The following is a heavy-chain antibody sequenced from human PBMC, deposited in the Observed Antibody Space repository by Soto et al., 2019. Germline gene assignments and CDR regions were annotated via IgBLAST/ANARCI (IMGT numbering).Heavy chain of an antibody. J-gene: IGHJ5*02. V-gene: IGHV1-8*01. CDR2: MNPNSGNT. CDR3: AREVRYCSSTSCRNWFDP. D-gene: IGHD2-2*01. Sequence: QVQLVRSGAEVKKPGASVKVSCKASGYTFTSYDINWVRQATGQGLEWMGWMNPNSGNTGYAQKFQGRVTMTRNTSISTAYMELSSLRSEDTAVYYCAREVRYCSSTSCRNWFDPWGQGTLVTVSS. CDR1: GYTFTSYD.